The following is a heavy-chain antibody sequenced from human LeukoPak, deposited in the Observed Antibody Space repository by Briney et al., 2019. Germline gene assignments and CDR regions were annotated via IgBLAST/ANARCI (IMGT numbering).Heavy chain of an antibody. D-gene: IGHD3-22*01. CDR1: GFTFSNAW. CDR2: IKSKTDGGTT. J-gene: IGHJ4*02. Sequence: GGSLRLSCAASGFTFSNAWMSWVRQAPGKGLEWVGRIKSKTDGGTTDYAAPVKGRFTISRDDSKNTLYLQMNSLKTEDTAVYYCFRAYYYDSSGCYYFDYWGQGTLVTVSS. CDR3: FRAYYYDSSGCYYFDY. V-gene: IGHV3-15*01.